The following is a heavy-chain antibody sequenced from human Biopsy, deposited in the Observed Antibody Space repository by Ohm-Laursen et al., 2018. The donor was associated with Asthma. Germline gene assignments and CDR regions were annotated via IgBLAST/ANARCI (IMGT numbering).Heavy chain of an antibody. J-gene: IGHJ4*02. CDR1: GGTFSSNS. V-gene: IGHV1-69*13. D-gene: IGHD2-2*01. Sequence: SVKVSCKASGGTFSSNSINWVRQAPGQGLEWIGRIIPIFGPTNYAQKFQGRVTISADDSTSTAYMELSSLSSEDTALYYCARGPEYVRSSGALDYWGQGTLVTVSS. CDR3: ARGPEYVRSSGALDY. CDR2: IIPIFGPT.